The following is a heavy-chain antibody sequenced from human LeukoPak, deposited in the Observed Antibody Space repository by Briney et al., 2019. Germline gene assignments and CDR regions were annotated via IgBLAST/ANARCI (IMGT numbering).Heavy chain of an antibody. CDR2: IRSKANSYAT. Sequence: GGSLKLSCAASGFTFSGSAMHWVRQASGKGLEWVGRIRSKANSYATAYAASVKGRFTISRDDSKNTVYLQMNSLKTEDTAVYYCTRLPLSNSSSWYYWGQGTLVTVSS. D-gene: IGHD6-13*01. V-gene: IGHV3-73*01. CDR1: GFTFSGSA. J-gene: IGHJ4*02. CDR3: TRLPLSNSSSWYY.